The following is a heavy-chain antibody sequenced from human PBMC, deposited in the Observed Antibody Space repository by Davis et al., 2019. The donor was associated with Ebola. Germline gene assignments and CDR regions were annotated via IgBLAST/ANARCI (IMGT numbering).Heavy chain of an antibody. D-gene: IGHD3-3*01. Sequence: SETLSLTCAVYGGSFSGYYWSWIRQPPGKGLEWIGEINHSGSTSYNPSLKSRVTISVDTSKNQFSLKLSSVTAADTAVYYCARGTISGVVFYYMDVWGKGTTVTVSS. CDR3: ARGTISGVVFYYMDV. J-gene: IGHJ6*03. CDR2: INHSGST. CDR1: GGSFSGYY. V-gene: IGHV4-34*09.